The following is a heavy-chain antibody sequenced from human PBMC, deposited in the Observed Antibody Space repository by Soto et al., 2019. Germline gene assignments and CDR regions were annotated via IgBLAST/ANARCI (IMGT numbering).Heavy chain of an antibody. V-gene: IGHV1-69*01. CDR3: ARGLFGQQWLVGFDT. CDR1: GGSFSNYI. D-gene: IGHD6-19*01. CDR2: TIPMFATA. J-gene: IGHJ4*02. Sequence: QVHLVQSGAEVKKPGSSVKVSCKASGGSFSNYIFAWVRQAPGQGLEWMGGTIPMFATAQYAQKLQGRVTITADESTSTVYMDLTSLTSVGTAVYYCARGLFGQQWLVGFDTWGQGTLVTVSS.